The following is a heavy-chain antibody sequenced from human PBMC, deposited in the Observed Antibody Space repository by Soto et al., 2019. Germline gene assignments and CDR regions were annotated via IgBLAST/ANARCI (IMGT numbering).Heavy chain of an antibody. CDR1: GFTFSYHA. D-gene: IGHD1-1*01. Sequence: GGFLRLSCAASGFTFSYHALNWVRQAPGKGLEWVAVISYDGDNKYIAESVKGRFTISRDNSKNTVSLQMNSLRTEDTAMYFCARGTTTSAFSAMDVWGQGTTVTVSS. J-gene: IGHJ6*02. V-gene: IGHV3-30-3*01. CDR3: ARGTTTSAFSAMDV. CDR2: ISYDGDNK.